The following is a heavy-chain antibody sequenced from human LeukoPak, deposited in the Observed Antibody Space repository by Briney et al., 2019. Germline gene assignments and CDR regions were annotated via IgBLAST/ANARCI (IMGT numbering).Heavy chain of an antibody. CDR3: AKGGLRGGTYNDDF. D-gene: IGHD3-16*01. V-gene: IGHV3-23*01. CDR2: ISGSGGNT. CDR1: GFTFSSYA. J-gene: IGHJ4*02. Sequence: GVLRLSCAASGFTFSSYAMSWVRQAPGKGLEWVSGISGSGGNTYYAEALTGRFTVSRDNSKNTLYLQMNSLRAEDTALYYCAKGGLRGGTYNDDFWGQGTLVTVSS.